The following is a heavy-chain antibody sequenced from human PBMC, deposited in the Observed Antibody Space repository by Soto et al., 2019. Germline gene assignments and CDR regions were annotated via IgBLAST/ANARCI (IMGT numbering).Heavy chain of an antibody. V-gene: IGHV1-8*01. CDR1: GYIFTSYD. CDR2: MNPNSGNT. Sequence: GASVKVSCKASGYIFTSYDVNWVRQAPGQGLEWMGWMNPNSGNTGYVQKFQGRVTMTRDTSISTAYMELSSLRSEDTAVYYCTTNPSYDTSGPLHYYYGMDIWGQGTTVTVSS. CDR3: TTNPSYDTSGPLHYYYGMDI. D-gene: IGHD3-22*01. J-gene: IGHJ6*02.